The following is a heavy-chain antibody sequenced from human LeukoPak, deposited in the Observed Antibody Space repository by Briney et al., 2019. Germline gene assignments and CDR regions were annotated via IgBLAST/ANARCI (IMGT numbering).Heavy chain of an antibody. Sequence: PGGSLRLSCAASGFTVSSNYMSWVRQAPGKGLEWVSIIYSGGDTHYADSVEGRFTISRDISQNTVYLHMNSLRAEDTAVYYCASRSNGYSNWYFDLWGRGTLVTVSS. V-gene: IGHV3-53*01. CDR2: IYSGGDT. CDR1: GFTVSSNY. J-gene: IGHJ2*01. CDR3: ASRSNGYSNWYFDL. D-gene: IGHD5-24*01.